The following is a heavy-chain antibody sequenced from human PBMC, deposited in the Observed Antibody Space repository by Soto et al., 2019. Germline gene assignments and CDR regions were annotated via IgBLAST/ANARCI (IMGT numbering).Heavy chain of an antibody. D-gene: IGHD1-26*01. CDR1: GSTFTGNA. CDR2: INVGNGDT. V-gene: IGHV1-3*01. J-gene: IGHJ4*02. CDR3: TRDSGSGTYYNDY. Sequence: ASVKVSCKASGSTFTGNAIHWVRQAPGQRPEWMAWINVGNGDTKYSQKLQDRITLTRVTSANTVYMDLRYLRSEDTALYFCTRDSGSGTYYNDYWGQGTLVNVSS.